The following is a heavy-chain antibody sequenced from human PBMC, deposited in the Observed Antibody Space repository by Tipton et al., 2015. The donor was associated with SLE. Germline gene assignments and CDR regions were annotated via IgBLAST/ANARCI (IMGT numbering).Heavy chain of an antibody. CDR2: IWYNGVI. CDR3: ATYLKGVGGRGY. Sequence: GLVKPSETLSLSCTVSRGSINSHYWSWIRHHPGKGLEWIGQIWYNGVIYYNPSLRSRLDISVDTSQNQFSLKVTSMTVADTAIYFCATYLKGVGGRGYWGQGTLVSVSS. J-gene: IGHJ4*02. V-gene: IGHV4-59*06. D-gene: IGHD1-26*01. CDR1: RGSINSHY.